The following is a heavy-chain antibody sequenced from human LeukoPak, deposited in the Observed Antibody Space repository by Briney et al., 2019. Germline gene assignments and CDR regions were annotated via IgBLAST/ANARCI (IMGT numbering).Heavy chain of an antibody. J-gene: IGHJ5*02. CDR3: AKDSRYSSGSNWFDP. V-gene: IGHV3-30*02. CDR1: GITFSSYG. Sequence: GGSLRLSCAASGITFSSYGMHWVRQAPGKGLEWVAFIRYDGSNKYYADSVKGRFTISRDNSKNTLYLQMNSLRAEDTAVYYCAKDSRYSSGSNWFDPWGQGTLVTVSS. D-gene: IGHD6-19*01. CDR2: IRYDGSNK.